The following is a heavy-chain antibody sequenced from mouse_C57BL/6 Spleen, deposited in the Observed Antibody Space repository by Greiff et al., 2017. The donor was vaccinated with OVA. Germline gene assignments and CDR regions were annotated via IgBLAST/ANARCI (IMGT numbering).Heavy chain of an antibody. Sequence: VQGVESGAELMKPGASVKLSCKATGYTFTGYWIEWVKQRPGHGLEWIGEILPGSGSTNYNEKFKGKATFTADTSSNTAYMQLSSLTTEDSAIYYCARGGISSYYYGSGFAYWGQVTLVTVSA. CDR2: ILPGSGST. CDR1: GYTFTGYW. CDR3: ARGGISSYYYGSGFAY. D-gene: IGHD1-1*01. J-gene: IGHJ3*01. V-gene: IGHV1-9*01.